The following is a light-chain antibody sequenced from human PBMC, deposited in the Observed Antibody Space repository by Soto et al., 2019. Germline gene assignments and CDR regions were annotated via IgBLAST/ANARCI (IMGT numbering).Light chain of an antibody. CDR2: DVS. V-gene: IGLV2-14*01. Sequence: QSALTQPASVSGSPGQSITISCTGTSSDVGGYNYVSWYQQYPGEAPKLMIYDVSNRPSGVSNRFSGSKSGNTASLTIYGLQAEDEADYYCSSYTRSSTLVVFGGGTKLTVL. J-gene: IGLJ2*01. CDR3: SSYTRSSTLVV. CDR1: SSDVGGYNY.